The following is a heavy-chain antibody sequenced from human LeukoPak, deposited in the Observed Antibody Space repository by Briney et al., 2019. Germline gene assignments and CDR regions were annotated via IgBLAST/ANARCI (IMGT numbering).Heavy chain of an antibody. V-gene: IGHV4-4*02. CDR3: ARGIPGYFGTSGYYYEY. J-gene: IGHJ4*02. D-gene: IGHD3-22*01. CDR2: IHHSEST. Sequence: SGTLSLTCAVSGDSISSNYWWTWVRQPPGKGLEWIGEIHHSESTNFNPSLKSRVTISVDKSKNHFSLSLTSVSAADTAVYYCARGIPGYFGTSGYYYEYWGQGILATVSS. CDR1: GDSISSNYW.